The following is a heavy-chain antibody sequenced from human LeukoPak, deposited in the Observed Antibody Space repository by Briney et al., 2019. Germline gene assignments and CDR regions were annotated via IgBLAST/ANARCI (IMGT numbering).Heavy chain of an antibody. CDR2: IFVSGST. CDR1: GDSINNYH. CDR3: ARCMTRTYYFYFMDV. Sequence: SETLSLTCTVSGDSINNYHWSWIRPPAGKGLEWIGHIFVSGSTHYNPSLKSRVTMSVDSSKNQLSLKLNSVTAADTAVYYCARCMTRTYYFYFMDVWGKGTTVTVSS. J-gene: IGHJ6*03. V-gene: IGHV4-4*07. D-gene: IGHD2-8*01.